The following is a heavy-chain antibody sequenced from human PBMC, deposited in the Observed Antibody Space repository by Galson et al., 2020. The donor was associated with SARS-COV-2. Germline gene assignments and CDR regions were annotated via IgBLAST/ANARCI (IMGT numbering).Heavy chain of an antibody. Sequence: GGSLRLSCAASGFTFTKSAMAWIRQSPGKGLKWVSSIMYSGDITFYADSVKGRFTVSRDNSKNTLFLQMHSLRTEDTAIYYCATGGDFDSWGQGTLITVSS. V-gene: IGHV3-23*01. J-gene: IGHJ4*02. CDR3: ATGGDFDS. CDR1: GFTFTKSA. CDR2: IMYSGDIT. D-gene: IGHD3-10*01.